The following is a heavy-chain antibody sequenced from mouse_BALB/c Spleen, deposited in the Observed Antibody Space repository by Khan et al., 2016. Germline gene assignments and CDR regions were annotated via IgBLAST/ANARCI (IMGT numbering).Heavy chain of an antibody. Sequence: QVQLKQSGPGLVQPSQSLSITCTVSGFSLTSYGVHWVRQSPGKGLEWLGVIWSDGSTDYNAAFISGLSISKDNSKSQVFFKMNSLQANDTAIYYCARNWDYWGQGTTLTVSS. J-gene: IGHJ2*01. CDR2: IWSDGST. CDR1: GFSLTSYG. CDR3: ARNWDY. V-gene: IGHV2-2*02.